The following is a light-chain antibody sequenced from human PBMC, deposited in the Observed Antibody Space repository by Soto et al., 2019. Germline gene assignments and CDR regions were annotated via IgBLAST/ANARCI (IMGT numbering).Light chain of an antibody. J-gene: IGKJ5*01. CDR2: LGS. CDR1: QSLLHSNGYNY. CDR3: MQALQTPLIT. V-gene: IGKV2-28*01. Sequence: DIVMTQSPLSLPVTPGEPASISCRSSQSLLHSNGYNYLDWYLQKPGQSPQLLIYLGSNRASGVPDRFSGSGSGTDFTLKIRRVEAEDVGVYYCMQALQTPLITFGQGTRLEIK.